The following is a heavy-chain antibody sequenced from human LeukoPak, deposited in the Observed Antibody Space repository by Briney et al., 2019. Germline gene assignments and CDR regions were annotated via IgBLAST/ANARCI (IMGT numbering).Heavy chain of an antibody. D-gene: IGHD6-19*01. V-gene: IGHV4-38-2*02. CDR2: IYYSGNT. J-gene: IGHJ4*02. Sequence: PSETLSLTCTVSGYSISSGYYWAWIRQPPGKGLEWIGSIYYSGNTYYNPSLKSRVTISVDTSKNQFSLKLSSVTAADTAVYYCATSKQQWLVPPYFDYWGQGTLVTVSS. CDR3: ATSKQQWLVPPYFDY. CDR1: GYSISSGYY.